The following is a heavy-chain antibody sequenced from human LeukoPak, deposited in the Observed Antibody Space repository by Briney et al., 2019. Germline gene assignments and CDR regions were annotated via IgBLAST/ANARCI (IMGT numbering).Heavy chain of an antibody. V-gene: IGHV1-46*01. Sequence: GASVKVSCKASGYTFTGYYMHWVRQAPGQGLEWMGWINPSDGSTSYAQKFQGRVTMTRDMSTSTVYMELSSLRSEDTAVYYCARGPQVYDIRDSTAAKIGYWGQGTLVTVSS. J-gene: IGHJ4*02. CDR2: INPSDGST. D-gene: IGHD3-16*01. CDR3: ARGPQVYDIRDSTAAKIGY. CDR1: GYTFTGYY.